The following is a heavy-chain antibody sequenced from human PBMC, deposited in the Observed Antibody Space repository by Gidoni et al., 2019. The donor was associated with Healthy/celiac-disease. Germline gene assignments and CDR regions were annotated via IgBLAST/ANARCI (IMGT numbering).Heavy chain of an antibody. V-gene: IGHV4-4*02. CDR2: IYHSGST. Sequence: QVQLQESGPGLVKPSGTLSLTCAVSGGSISSNNWWSWVRQPPGKGLEWIGEIYHSGSTNYNPSLKSRVTISVDKSKNQFSLKLSSVTAADTAVYYCATPPPGSGWYGKSLYFQHWGQGTLVTVSS. J-gene: IGHJ1*01. CDR3: ATPPPGSGWYGKSLYFQH. D-gene: IGHD6-19*01. CDR1: GGSISSNNW.